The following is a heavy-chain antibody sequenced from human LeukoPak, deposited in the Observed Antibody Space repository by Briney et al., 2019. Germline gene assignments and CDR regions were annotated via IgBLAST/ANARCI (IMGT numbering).Heavy chain of an antibody. CDR1: GGSFSGYY. CDR3: ARGEPLGYCSGGSCYPRAEYFQH. Sequence: PSETLSLTCAVYGGSFSGYYWSWIRQPPGKGLEWIGEINHSGSTNYNPSLKSRVTISVDTSKNQFSLKLSSVTAAATAVYYCARGEPLGYCSGGSCYPRAEYFQHWGQGTLVTVSS. V-gene: IGHV4-34*01. CDR2: INHSGST. D-gene: IGHD2-15*01. J-gene: IGHJ1*01.